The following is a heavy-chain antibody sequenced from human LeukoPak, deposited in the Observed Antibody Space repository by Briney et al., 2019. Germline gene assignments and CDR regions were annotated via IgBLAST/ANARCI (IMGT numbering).Heavy chain of an antibody. CDR2: IYYSGNP. V-gene: IGHV4-39*01. J-gene: IGHJ4*02. Sequence: SETLSLTCTVSGVSISSSNSYWGWIRQPRGKGLKWFGSIYYSGNPYYNASLKSQVSISIDTSKNQFSLRLTSVTAADTAVYYCARQTGSGLFILPGGQGTLVTVSS. D-gene: IGHD3/OR15-3a*01. CDR3: ARQTGSGLFILP. CDR1: GVSISSSNSY.